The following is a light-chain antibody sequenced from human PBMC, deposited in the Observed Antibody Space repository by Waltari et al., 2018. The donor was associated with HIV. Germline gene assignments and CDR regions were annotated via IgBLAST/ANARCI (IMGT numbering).Light chain of an antibody. CDR2: RNS. V-gene: IGLV1-47*01. CDR1: SSNLGDYY. CDR3: AAWDDSLSGWV. Sequence: QSALPQPPSASATPWQTVTIPCSRSSSNLGDYYSSWYQQPPGTAPKLLIYRNSQRPSGVRDRFSGSKSGTSASLAINDLRSEDEAEYHCAAWDDSLSGWVFGGGTNLTVL. J-gene: IGLJ3*02.